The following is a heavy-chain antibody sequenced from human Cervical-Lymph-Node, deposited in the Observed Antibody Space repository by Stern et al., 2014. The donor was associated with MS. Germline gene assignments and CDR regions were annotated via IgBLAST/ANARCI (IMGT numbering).Heavy chain of an antibody. CDR3: ARHVPAATIRPEDYFGLDV. CDR1: GYTFLRYG. J-gene: IGHJ6*02. CDR2: ISPYNGNT. Sequence: LVESGGEVRKPGASVKVSCKASGYTFLRYGISWVRQAPGQGLEWMGWISPYNGNTNDAQNVLGRVTMNTDTSTSTAYMELRSLTSDDTAVYYCARHVPAATIRPEDYFGLDVWGQGTTVIVSS. V-gene: IGHV1-18*01. D-gene: IGHD2-2*01.